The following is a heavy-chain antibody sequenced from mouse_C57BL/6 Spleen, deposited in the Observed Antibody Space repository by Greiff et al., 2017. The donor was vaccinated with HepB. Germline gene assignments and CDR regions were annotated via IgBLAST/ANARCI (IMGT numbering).Heavy chain of an antibody. CDR2: IWGDGST. V-gene: IGHV2-3*01. D-gene: IGHD3-3*01. J-gene: IGHJ3*01. CDR3: AKEGTGPWFAY. Sequence: VKLVESGPGLVAPSQSLSITCTVSGFSLTSYGVSWVRQPPGKGLEWLGVIWGDGSTHYHSALISRLSSSKDNSKSQVFLKLNSLQTDDTATYYCAKEGTGPWFAYWGQGTLVTVSA. CDR1: GFSLTSYG.